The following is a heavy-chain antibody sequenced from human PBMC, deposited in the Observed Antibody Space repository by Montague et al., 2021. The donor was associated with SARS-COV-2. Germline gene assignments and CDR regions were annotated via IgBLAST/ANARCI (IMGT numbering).Heavy chain of an antibody. Sequence: SETLSLTCSVSGGSISTSNYYWGWIRPPPGKGLEWIGSDYYSGSTYYNPPLTSRITVSVDTSKNQFSLKISSVTAAGTAVYFCAGQSASSRFDHWGQGTLVTVSS. CDR3: AGQSASSRFDH. V-gene: IGHV4-39*01. J-gene: IGHJ4*02. D-gene: IGHD6-13*01. CDR2: DYYSGST. CDR1: GGSISTSNYY.